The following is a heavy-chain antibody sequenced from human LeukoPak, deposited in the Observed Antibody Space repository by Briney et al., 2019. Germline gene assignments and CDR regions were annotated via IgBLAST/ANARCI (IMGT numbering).Heavy chain of an antibody. CDR2: IYTSGST. Sequence: SETLSLTCTVSGGSISSYYWRWIRQPAGKGLEWIGRIYTSGSTNYNPSLKSRVTMSVDTSKNQFSLKLSSVTAADTAVYYCARDRYCSSTSCYSAFDYWGQGTLVTVSS. V-gene: IGHV4-4*07. J-gene: IGHJ4*02. D-gene: IGHD2-2*01. CDR3: ARDRYCSSTSCYSAFDY. CDR1: GGSISSYY.